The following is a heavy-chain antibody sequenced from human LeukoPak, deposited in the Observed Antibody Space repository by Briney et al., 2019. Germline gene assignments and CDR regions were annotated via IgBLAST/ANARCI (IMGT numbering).Heavy chain of an antibody. CDR1: GGTFSSYA. Sequence: SVKVSCKASGGTFSSYAISWVRQAPGQGLEWMGGIIPIFGTANYAQKFQGRVTITADESTSTAYMELSSLRSEDTAVYYCARGSDIVVXPALTEHNYYXXMDVWGKGTXXTXXS. CDR2: IIPIFGTA. CDR3: ARGSDIVVXPALTEHNYYXXMDV. D-gene: IGHD2-2*01. V-gene: IGHV1-69*13. J-gene: IGHJ6*03.